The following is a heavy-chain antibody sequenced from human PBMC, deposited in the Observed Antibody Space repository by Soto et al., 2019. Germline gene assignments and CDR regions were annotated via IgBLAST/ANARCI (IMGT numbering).Heavy chain of an antibody. CDR1: GFTVSSNY. D-gene: IGHD4-17*01. CDR2: IYSGGST. CDR3: ARVGYAVTTGGAFDI. J-gene: IGHJ3*02. V-gene: IGHV3-53*01. Sequence: EVKLVESGGGLIQPGGSLRLSCSASGFTVSSNYMSWVRQTPGKGLEWVSVIYSGGSTYYADSVKGRFTISRDNSKNTLYLQMNSLRAEDTAVYYCARVGYAVTTGGAFDIWGQGTMVTGSS.